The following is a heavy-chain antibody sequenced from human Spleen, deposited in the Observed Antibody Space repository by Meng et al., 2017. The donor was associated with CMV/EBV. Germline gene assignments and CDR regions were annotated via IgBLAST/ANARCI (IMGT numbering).Heavy chain of an antibody. J-gene: IGHJ6*02. Sequence: SETLSLTCTVSGGSISSGGYYWSWIRQHPGKGLEWIGYIYYSGSTYYNPSLKSRVTISVDTSKNQFSLKLSSVTAADTAVYYCARDRGRKRYSSSSRVGNEDQHYYYYGMDVWGQGTTVTVSS. D-gene: IGHD6-6*01. CDR3: ARDRGRKRYSSSSRVGNEDQHYYYYGMDV. V-gene: IGHV4-31*03. CDR1: GGSISSGGYY. CDR2: IYYSGST.